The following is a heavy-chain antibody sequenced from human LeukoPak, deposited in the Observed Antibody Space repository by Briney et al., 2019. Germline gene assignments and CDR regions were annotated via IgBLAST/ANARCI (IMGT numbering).Heavy chain of an antibody. CDR1: GFTFRSYA. CDR3: ARDSSTMVRGGEIYYYGMDV. Sequence: GGSLRLSCTASGFTFRSYAMHWVRLAPGKGLEWVAVIWFDGSNNYYADSVKGRFTISRDNSKNTLYLQMSSLRAEDTALYYCARDSSTMVRGGEIYYYGMDVWGQGTTVTVSS. D-gene: IGHD3-10*01. V-gene: IGHV3-33*01. J-gene: IGHJ6*02. CDR2: IWFDGSNN.